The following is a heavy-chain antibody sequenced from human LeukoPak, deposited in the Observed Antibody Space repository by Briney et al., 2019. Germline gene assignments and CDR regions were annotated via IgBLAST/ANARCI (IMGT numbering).Heavy chain of an antibody. V-gene: IGHV3-66*01. CDR3: ASGHSYVKIDY. D-gene: IGHD5-18*01. J-gene: IGHJ4*02. CDR2: IYSGGST. Sequence: PGGSLRLSCAASGFTVSSNYMSWARQAPGKGLEWVSVIYSGGSTYYADSVKGRFTISRDNSKNTLYLQMNSLRAEDTAVYYCASGHSYVKIDYWGQGTLVTVSS. CDR1: GFTVSSNY.